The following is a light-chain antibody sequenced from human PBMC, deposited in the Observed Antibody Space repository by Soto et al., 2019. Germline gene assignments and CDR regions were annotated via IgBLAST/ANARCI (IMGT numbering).Light chain of an antibody. V-gene: IGKV3-20*01. Sequence: EVVLTQSPGTLSLSPGERATLSCRASQSVSSDYLAWYQQRPGQAPRLLIYGASTRAAGIPDRFSGSGSGTDFTLTISRLEPEDFAVFYCQQYSTSAMFTLGPGTTVDI. CDR3: QQYSTSAMFT. CDR2: GAS. CDR1: QSVSSDY. J-gene: IGKJ3*01.